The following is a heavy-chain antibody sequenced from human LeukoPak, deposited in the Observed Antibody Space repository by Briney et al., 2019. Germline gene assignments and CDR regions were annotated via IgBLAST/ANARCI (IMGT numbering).Heavy chain of an antibody. CDR2: IYHTGST. Sequence: PSETLSLTCTVSGYSISNGYYWGWIRPPPGKGLEWIGSIYHTGSTYYNLSLKSRFTISVDTSKNQFSLNLSSVTAADTAVYYCASLTVRRSSSWEKTNDYWGQGTLVTVSS. V-gene: IGHV4-38-2*02. CDR3: ASLTVRRSSSWEKTNDY. D-gene: IGHD6-13*01. CDR1: GYSISNGYY. J-gene: IGHJ4*02.